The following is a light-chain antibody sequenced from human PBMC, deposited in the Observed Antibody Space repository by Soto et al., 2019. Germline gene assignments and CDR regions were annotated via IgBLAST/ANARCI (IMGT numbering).Light chain of an antibody. CDR2: NSN. J-gene: IGLJ1*01. V-gene: IGLV1-44*01. Sequence: VLSQPPSASGTPGQTVIISCSGSRSDIGSNFVNWYQHLPGTAPKLLIYNSNQRPSGVPDRFSGSKSGTSASLAISGLQSEDEADYYCAAWDDSPTCPVFGTGPKVTVL. CDR3: AAWDDSPTCPV. CDR1: RSDIGSNF.